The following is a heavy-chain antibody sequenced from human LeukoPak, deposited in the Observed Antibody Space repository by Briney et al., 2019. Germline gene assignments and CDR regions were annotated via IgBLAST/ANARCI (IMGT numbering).Heavy chain of an antibody. J-gene: IGHJ2*01. CDR3: ATGMVTTSGYAHWYFDL. Sequence: ASVKVSCKVSGYALTELSMHWVRQAPGKGLEWMGGFDPEDGETIYAQKFQGRVTMTGDTSTDTAYMELSSLRSEDTAVYYCATGMVTTSGYAHWYFDLWGRGTLVTVSS. D-gene: IGHD4-17*01. CDR1: GYALTELS. CDR2: FDPEDGET. V-gene: IGHV1-24*01.